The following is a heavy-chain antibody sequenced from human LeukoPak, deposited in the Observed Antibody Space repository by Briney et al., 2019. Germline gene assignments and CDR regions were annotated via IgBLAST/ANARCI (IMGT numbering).Heavy chain of an antibody. V-gene: IGHV3-48*04. Sequence: PGGSLRLSCAASGFTFSSYSMNWVRQAPGKGLEGVSYISKSSDRIYQAGSVKVRFTISRDNAKNSLYLQMDSLRAEDTAVYYCARDLLNDEGSSYFFDQWGQGTLVTVSS. D-gene: IGHD2-2*01. CDR3: ARDLLNDEGSSYFFDQ. J-gene: IGHJ4*02. CDR1: GFTFSSYS. CDR2: ISKSSDRI.